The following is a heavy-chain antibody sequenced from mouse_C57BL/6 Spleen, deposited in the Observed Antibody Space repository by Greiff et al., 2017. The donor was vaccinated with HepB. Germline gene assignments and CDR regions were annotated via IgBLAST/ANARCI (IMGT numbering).Heavy chain of an antibody. CDR2: ISDGGSYT. CDR1: GFTFSSYA. J-gene: IGHJ4*01. Sequence: EVQLQESGGGLVKPGGSLKLSCAASGFTFSSYAMSWVRQTPEKRLEWVATISDGGSYTYYPDNVKGRFTISRDNAKNNLYLQMSHLKSEDTAMYYCARGGIYPGYDYWGQGTSVTVSS. V-gene: IGHV5-4*01. CDR3: ARGGIYPGYDY. D-gene: IGHD2-1*01.